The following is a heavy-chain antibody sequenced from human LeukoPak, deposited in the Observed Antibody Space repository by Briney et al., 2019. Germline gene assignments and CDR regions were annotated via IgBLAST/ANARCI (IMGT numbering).Heavy chain of an antibody. CDR3: ARNPTGGYYYFDY. J-gene: IGHJ4*02. D-gene: IGHD2-8*02. Sequence: SETLSPTCTVSGYSIGSAYYWAWLRQPPGKGLDWIGSMYHSGSTYYNPSLKSRVTKSVDTSKNQFSLKLSSVTAADTAVYYCARNPTGGYYYFDYWGQGILVTVSS. CDR1: GYSIGSAYY. CDR2: MYHSGST. V-gene: IGHV4-38-2*02.